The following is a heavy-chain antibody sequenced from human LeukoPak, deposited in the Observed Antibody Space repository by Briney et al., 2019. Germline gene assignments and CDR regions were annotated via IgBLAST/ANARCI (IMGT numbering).Heavy chain of an antibody. J-gene: IGHJ5*02. D-gene: IGHD3-10*01. CDR1: GYTFTGYY. CDR3: AGDKGVRITMVRGVRWEFDP. CDR2: INPNSGGT. Sequence: ASVKVSCKASGYTFTGYYMHWVRQAPGQGLEWMGWINPNSGGTNYAQKFQGWVTMTRDTSISTAYMELSRLRSDDTAVYYCAGDKGVRITMVRGVRWEFDPWGQGTLVTVSS. V-gene: IGHV1-2*04.